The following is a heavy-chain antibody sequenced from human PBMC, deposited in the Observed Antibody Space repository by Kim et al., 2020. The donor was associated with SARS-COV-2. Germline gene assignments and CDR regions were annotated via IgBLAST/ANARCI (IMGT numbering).Heavy chain of an antibody. V-gene: IGHV3-11*05. Sequence: YAGSVKARFTVSRATAKNSLYLQMNTLRVEDTAIYYCARGGRVPCGAYHFWGQGTLVTVSS. CDR3: ARGGRVPCGAYHF. D-gene: IGHD2-21*01. J-gene: IGHJ4*02.